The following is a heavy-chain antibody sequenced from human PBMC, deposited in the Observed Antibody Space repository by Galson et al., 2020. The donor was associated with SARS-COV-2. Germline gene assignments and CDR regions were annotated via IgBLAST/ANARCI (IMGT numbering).Heavy chain of an antibody. J-gene: IGHJ2*01. CDR2: LYPNGRT. CDR1: GYSVSTTNY. D-gene: IGHD3-22*01. Sequence: SETLSLTCAVSGYSVSTTNYWGWVRLAPGKGLAWIGSLYPNGRTYYNPSLESRVTISVDTSMNHFSLPLASVTAADTALYYCARQGVNMIVLVTVPGWFFDLWGRGNLVTVSS. CDR3: ARQGVNMIVLVTVPGWFFDL. V-gene: IGHV4-38-2*01.